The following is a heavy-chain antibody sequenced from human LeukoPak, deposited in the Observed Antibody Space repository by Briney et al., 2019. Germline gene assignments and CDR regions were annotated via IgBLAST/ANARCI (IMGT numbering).Heavy chain of an antibody. J-gene: IGHJ4*02. CDR1: GFTFNTYW. D-gene: IGHD3-16*02. CDR3: TRGPGYDYVWGSYRADY. CDR2: INTDGRIT. Sequence: GGSLRLSCAASGFTFNTYWMHWVRQAPGKGLVWVSRINTDGRITNYADSVKGRFTISRDNSNNTLYLQMGSLRPEDMAVYYCTRGPGYDYVWGSYRADYWGQGTLVTVSS. V-gene: IGHV3-74*01.